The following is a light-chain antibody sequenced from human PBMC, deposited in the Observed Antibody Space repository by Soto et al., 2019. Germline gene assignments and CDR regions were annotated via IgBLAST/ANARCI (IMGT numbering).Light chain of an antibody. CDR2: DVS. CDR3: QQRSDWPWT. CDR1: ESVTDY. V-gene: IGKV3-11*01. Sequence: EIVLTQSPATLSLSPGERGTLSCRASESVTDYLAWYQQKPGQAPRLLVYDVSYRAAGIPTRFSGGGSGSDLTLTISNVEPEDFAVYYCQQRSDWPWTFGQGTKVDIK. J-gene: IGKJ1*01.